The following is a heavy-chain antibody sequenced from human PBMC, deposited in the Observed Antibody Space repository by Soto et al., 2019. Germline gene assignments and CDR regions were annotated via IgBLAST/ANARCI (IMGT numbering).Heavy chain of an antibody. CDR1: GGSISSGGYY. CDR2: IYYSGST. J-gene: IGHJ6*02. V-gene: IGHV4-31*03. CDR3: ARSRGYSYGYGGYYYGMDV. D-gene: IGHD5-18*01. Sequence: SETLSLTCTVSGGSISSGGYYWSWIRQHPGKGLEWIGYIYYSGSTYYDPSLKSRVTISVDTSKNQFSLKLSSVTAADTAVYYCARSRGYSYGYGGYYYGMDVWGQGTTVTVSS.